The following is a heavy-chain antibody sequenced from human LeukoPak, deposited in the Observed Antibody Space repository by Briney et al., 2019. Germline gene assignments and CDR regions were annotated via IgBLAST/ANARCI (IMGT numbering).Heavy chain of an antibody. CDR2: IYTSGST. J-gene: IGHJ5*02. V-gene: IGHV4-61*02. Sequence: SETLSLTCTVSGGSISSGSYYWSWVRQPDGKGLEWIGRIYTSGSTNYNPSLRSRVTISVDTTNNQVSLRLSSETAADTAVYYCARVMDDFWGGNWFDPWGQGTLVTVSS. CDR1: GGSISSGSYY. D-gene: IGHD3-3*01. CDR3: ARVMDDFWGGNWFDP.